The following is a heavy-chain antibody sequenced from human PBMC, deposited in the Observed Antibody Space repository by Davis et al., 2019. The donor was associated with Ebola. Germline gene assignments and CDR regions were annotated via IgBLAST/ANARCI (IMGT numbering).Heavy chain of an antibody. J-gene: IGHJ4*02. Sequence: MPSETLSLTCTVSGGSVSSGSYYWGWIRQPPGKGLEWIGYMYYSGSTNYNPSLKSRVTISVDTSKNQFSLKLSSVTAADTAVYYCARIAAAGPYYFDYWGQGTLVTVSS. CDR2: MYYSGST. CDR3: ARIAAAGPYYFDY. CDR1: GGSVSSGSYY. D-gene: IGHD6-13*01. V-gene: IGHV4-61*01.